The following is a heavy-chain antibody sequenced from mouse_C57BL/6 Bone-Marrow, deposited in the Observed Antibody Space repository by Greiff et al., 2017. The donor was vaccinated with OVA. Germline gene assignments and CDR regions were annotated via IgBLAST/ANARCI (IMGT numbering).Heavy chain of an antibody. D-gene: IGHD1-1*01. CDR3: ARGSLPYAPFAY. J-gene: IGHJ3*01. CDR2: IDPSDSYT. Sequence: QVHVKQPGAELVMPGASVKLSCKASGYTFTSYWMHWVKQRPGQGLEWIGEIDPSDSYTNYNQKFKGKSTLTVDKSSSTAYMQLSSLTSEDSAVYYCARGSLPYAPFAYWGQGTLVTVSA. V-gene: IGHV1-69*01. CDR1: GYTFTSYW.